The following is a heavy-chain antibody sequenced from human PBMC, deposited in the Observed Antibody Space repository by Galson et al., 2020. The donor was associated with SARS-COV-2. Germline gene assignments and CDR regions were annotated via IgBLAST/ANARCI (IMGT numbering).Heavy chain of an antibody. Sequence: ASVKVSCKASGYIFDGFYIHWVRQAPGQGLEWMAWINPKSGGTDFAQKFQGRVTLTRDTSISTAYLELSTLKSDDTAVYYCAREFSGGGVDVWGQGTTVTVS. CDR2: INPKSGGT. V-gene: IGHV1-2*02. J-gene: IGHJ6*02. CDR1: GYIFDGFY. D-gene: IGHD3-10*01. CDR3: AREFSGGGVDV.